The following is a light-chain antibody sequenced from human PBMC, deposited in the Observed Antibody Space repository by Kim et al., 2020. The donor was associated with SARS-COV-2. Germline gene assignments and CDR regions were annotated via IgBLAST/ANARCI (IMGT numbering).Light chain of an antibody. CDR1: SSNIGSNT. CDR2: NDN. V-gene: IGLV1-44*01. J-gene: IGLJ3*02. CDR3: AAWDDSLHGWV. Sequence: QSVLTQSPSASGTPGQRVTISCSGSSSNIGSNTVSWYQQFPETAPKLLMYNDNQRPSGVPDRFAGSRSGTSASLAISGLQSEDEADYYCAAWDDSLHGWVFGGGTQLTVL.